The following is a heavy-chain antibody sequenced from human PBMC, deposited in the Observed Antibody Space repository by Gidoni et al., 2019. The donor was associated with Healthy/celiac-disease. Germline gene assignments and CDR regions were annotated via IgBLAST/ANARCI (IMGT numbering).Heavy chain of an antibody. CDR1: GYSISSGYY. Sequence: QVQLQESGPGLVKPSETLSLTCAVSGYSISSGYYWGWIRQPPGKGLEWIGSIYHSGSTYYNTSLKSRVTISVDTSKNQFSLKLSSVTAADTAVYYCARTPGYSSSWYVDYWGQGTLVTVSS. CDR3: ARTPGYSSSWYVDY. J-gene: IGHJ4*02. CDR2: IYHSGST. V-gene: IGHV4-38-2*01. D-gene: IGHD6-13*01.